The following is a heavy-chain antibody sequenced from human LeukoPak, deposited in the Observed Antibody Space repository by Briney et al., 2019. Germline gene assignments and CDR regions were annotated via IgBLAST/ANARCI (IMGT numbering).Heavy chain of an antibody. D-gene: IGHD4-23*01. CDR1: GFTFSSYG. J-gene: IGHJ4*02. CDR3: AKAGGNSGEYFDY. CDR2: ISYDGSNK. V-gene: IGHV3-30*18. Sequence: GGSLRLSCAASGFTFSSYGMHWVRQAPGKGLEWVAVISYDGSNKYYADSVKGRFTISRDNSKNTLYLQMNSLRAEDTAVYYCAKAGGNSGEYFDYWGQGTLVTVSS.